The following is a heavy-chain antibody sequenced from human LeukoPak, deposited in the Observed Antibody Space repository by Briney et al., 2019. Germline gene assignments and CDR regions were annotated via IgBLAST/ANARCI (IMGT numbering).Heavy chain of an antibody. V-gene: IGHV3-30*18. CDR3: AKDRQRVAYGGAFDL. D-gene: IGHD4-17*01. Sequence: GRSLRLSCAASGFTFSTYGMHWVRQAPGKGLEWVALISYDGSNNYHADSVKGRFTISRDNSKKKLYLQMNSLRAEDTAIYYCAKDRQRVAYGGAFDLWAKGQWSPSLQ. CDR2: ISYDGSNN. J-gene: IGHJ3*01. CDR1: GFTFSTYG.